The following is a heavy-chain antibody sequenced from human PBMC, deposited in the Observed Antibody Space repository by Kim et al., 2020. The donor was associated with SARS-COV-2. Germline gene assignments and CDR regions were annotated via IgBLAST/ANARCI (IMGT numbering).Heavy chain of an antibody. J-gene: IGHJ4*02. CDR3: ARGPRRAARGPVDY. V-gene: IGHV4-34*01. D-gene: IGHD6-6*01. Sequence: ETLSLTCAVYGGSFSGYYWSWIRQPPGKGLEWIGEINHSGSTNYNPSLKSRVTISVDTSKNQFSLKLSSVTAADTAVYYCARGPRRAARGPVDYWGQGTLVTVSS. CDR1: GGSFSGYY. CDR2: INHSGST.